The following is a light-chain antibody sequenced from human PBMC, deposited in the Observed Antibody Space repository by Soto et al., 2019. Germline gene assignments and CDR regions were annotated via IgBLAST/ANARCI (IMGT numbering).Light chain of an antibody. CDR3: QQSYRIPLN. V-gene: IGKV1-39*01. CDR2: NTS. CDR1: QTIITY. Sequence: DIQMTQSPSSLSASVGDRVTITCRASQTIITYLNWYQQKPGMAPNFLIYNTSSLQSGVPSRFSGSGSGTDFSLTISSLQPEDFATYYCQQSYRIPLNFGGGTKVEI. J-gene: IGKJ4*01.